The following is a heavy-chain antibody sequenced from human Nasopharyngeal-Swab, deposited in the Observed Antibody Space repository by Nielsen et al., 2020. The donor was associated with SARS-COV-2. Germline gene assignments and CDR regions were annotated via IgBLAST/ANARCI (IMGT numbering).Heavy chain of an antibody. CDR3: ARVEAGYSSGGPYYYYGMDV. CDR1: GYTFTSYD. V-gene: IGHV1-3*01. D-gene: IGHD6-19*01. J-gene: IGHJ6*02. CDR2: INAGNGNT. Sequence: ASVKVSCKASGYTFTSYDINWVRQASGQGLEWMGWINAGNGNTKYSQKFQGRVTITRDTSASTAYMELSSLRSEDTAVYYCARVEAGYSSGGPYYYYGMDVWGQGTTVTVSS.